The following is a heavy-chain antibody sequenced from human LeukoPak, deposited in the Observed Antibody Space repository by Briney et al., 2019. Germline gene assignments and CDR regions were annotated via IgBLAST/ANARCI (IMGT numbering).Heavy chain of an antibody. CDR1: GFTFSSYW. Sequence: PGGSLRLSCAASGFTFSSYWMAWVRQAAGKGLEWVANIKPDGSEKYYADSLKGRFTISRDNAENSLYLQMKKLRDEDTAVYYCARAAVAAPGDVWGQGTTVTVSS. CDR2: IKPDGSEK. D-gene: IGHD6-19*01. J-gene: IGHJ6*02. V-gene: IGHV3-7*04. CDR3: ARAAVAAPGDV.